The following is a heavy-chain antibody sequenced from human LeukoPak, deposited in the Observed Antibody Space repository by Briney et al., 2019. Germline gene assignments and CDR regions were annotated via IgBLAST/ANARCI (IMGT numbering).Heavy chain of an antibody. D-gene: IGHD1-7*01. Sequence: PGGSLRLSCAASGFTFSTYAMHWVRQAPGKGLEWVAAISYDGSNKNYADSVKGRFTISRDNSKNTLYLQMNSLRAEDTAVYYCAKVRVVFNWNYAYYFDSWGQGTLVTVSS. CDR1: GFTFSTYA. J-gene: IGHJ4*02. CDR2: ISYDGSNK. V-gene: IGHV3-30*04. CDR3: AKVRVVFNWNYAYYFDS.